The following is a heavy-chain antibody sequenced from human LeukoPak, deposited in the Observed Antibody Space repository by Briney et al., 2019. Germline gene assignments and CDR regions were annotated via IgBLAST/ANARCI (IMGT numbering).Heavy chain of an antibody. V-gene: IGHV3-21*03. CDR1: GFTFSSYS. D-gene: IGHD3-10*01. CDR2: ISSSSSYI. Sequence: PGGSLRLSCAASGFTFSSYSMNWVRQAPGKGLEWVSSISSSSSYIYYADSVKGRFTISRDNAKNSLYLQMNSLRAEDTAVYYRARDFSSGSPYPHYDYWGQGTLVTVSS. J-gene: IGHJ4*02. CDR3: ARDFSSGSPYPHYDY.